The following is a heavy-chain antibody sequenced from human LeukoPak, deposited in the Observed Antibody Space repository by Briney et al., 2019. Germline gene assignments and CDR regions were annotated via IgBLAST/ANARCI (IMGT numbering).Heavy chain of an antibody. V-gene: IGHV4-39*07. Sequence: SETLSLTCTVSGGSISAXSGGPYYWGWXXXXXXXXXXXXXIGHSSGNTYNPSLKRRVTISIDTSKNQFSLKLSSLTAADTAIYYCARAAPPITAGTLFDYWGQGTLVTVSS. CDR1: GGSISAXSGGPYY. CDR3: ARAAPPITAGTLFDY. D-gene: IGHD6-13*01. CDR2: GHSSGNT. J-gene: IGHJ4*02.